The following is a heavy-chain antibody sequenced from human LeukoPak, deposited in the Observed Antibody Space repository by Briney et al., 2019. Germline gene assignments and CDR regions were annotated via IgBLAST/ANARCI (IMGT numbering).Heavy chain of an antibody. V-gene: IGHV4-38-2*01. Sequence: SGTLSLTCAVSTYSISSDFYWGWVRQPPGQGLEWVGSIYHDYTTYYNPSLRGRVTLSLDMSRKQFSLELTSVTAADMATYYCANADTEDFFDFWGQGKLVTVSS. D-gene: IGHD2-8*01. CDR2: IYHDYTT. CDR1: TYSISSDFY. J-gene: IGHJ4*02. CDR3: ANADTEDFFDF.